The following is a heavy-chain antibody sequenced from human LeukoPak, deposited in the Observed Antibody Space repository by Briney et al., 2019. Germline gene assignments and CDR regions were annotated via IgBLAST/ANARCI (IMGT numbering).Heavy chain of an antibody. Sequence: ASVKVSCKASGYTFASYGISWVRQAPGQGLEWMGWISAYNGNTNYAQKLQGRVTMTTDTSTSTAYMELRSLRSDDTAVYYCARVVPLLWFGELPDENRYYGMDVWGQGTTVTVSS. V-gene: IGHV1-18*01. D-gene: IGHD3-10*01. CDR3: ARVVPLLWFGELPDENRYYGMDV. J-gene: IGHJ6*02. CDR2: ISAYNGNT. CDR1: GYTFASYG.